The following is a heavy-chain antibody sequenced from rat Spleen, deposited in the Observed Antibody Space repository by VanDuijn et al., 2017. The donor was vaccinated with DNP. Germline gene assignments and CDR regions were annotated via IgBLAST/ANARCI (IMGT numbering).Heavy chain of an antibody. J-gene: IGHJ4*01. D-gene: IGHD1-3*01. CDR2: ISYEGSST. CDR1: GFTFSDYY. Sequence: EVQLVESGGGLVQPGRSLKLSCAASGFTFSDYYMAWVRQAPKKGLEWVASISYEGSSTYYGDSVKGRFTISRDNAKSTLYLQMNSLRSEDTATYYCARGATVATGDAMDAWGQGTSVTVSS. CDR3: ARGATVATGDAMDA. V-gene: IGHV5-22*01.